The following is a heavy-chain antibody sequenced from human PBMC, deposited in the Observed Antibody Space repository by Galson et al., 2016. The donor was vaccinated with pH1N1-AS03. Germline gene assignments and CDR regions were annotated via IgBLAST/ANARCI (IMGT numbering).Heavy chain of an antibody. D-gene: IGHD6-19*01. J-gene: IGHJ4*02. CDR3: ARGYMSVSGCWDY. Sequence: SVKVSCKASGYTFTSYPMIWVRQAPRQGLECMGWINTNPGNPTYAQGFTGRFAFSLDTSVSTAYLQIGSLKAEDTAVYYCARGYMSVSGCWDYWGQGTLVTVSS. CDR2: INTNPGNP. V-gene: IGHV7-4-1*01. CDR1: GYTFTSYP.